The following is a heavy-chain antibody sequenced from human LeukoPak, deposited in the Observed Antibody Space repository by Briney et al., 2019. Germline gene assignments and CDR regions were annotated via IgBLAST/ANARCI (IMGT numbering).Heavy chain of an antibody. V-gene: IGHV4-34*01. J-gene: IGHJ3*02. CDR2: INHSGST. CDR1: GGSFSGYY. CDR3: ARAEIADAFDI. D-gene: IGHD2-21*01. Sequence: SETLSLTCAVYGGSFSGYYWSWIRQPPGKGLEWIGEINHSGSTNYNPSLKSRVTISVDRSKNQFSLKLSSVTAADTAVYYCARAEIADAFDIWGQGTMVTVSS.